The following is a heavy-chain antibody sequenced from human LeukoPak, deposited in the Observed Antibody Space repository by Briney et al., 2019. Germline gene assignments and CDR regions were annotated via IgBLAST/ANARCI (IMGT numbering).Heavy chain of an antibody. CDR1: GFTFSSYA. CDR3: ATSLSGWGTYHDMDV. V-gene: IGHV3-69-1*02. Sequence: GGSLRLSCAASGFTFSSYAMSWVRQAPGKGLVWVSFISSDYTIYYADSVKGRFTLSRDNAKNSVYLQMNSLRAEDTAVYYCATSLSGWGTYHDMDVWGKGTTVTISS. J-gene: IGHJ6*03. CDR2: ISSDYTI. D-gene: IGHD6-19*01.